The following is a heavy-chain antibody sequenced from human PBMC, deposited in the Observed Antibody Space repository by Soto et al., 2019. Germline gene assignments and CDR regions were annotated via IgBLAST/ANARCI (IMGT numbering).Heavy chain of an antibody. V-gene: IGHV4-59*01. D-gene: IGHD3-10*02. CDR3: FQAEDGIRDVRSVSAFLLNRSSDL. CDR2: ISSSGTT. Sequence: PGQGLEWIGYISSSGTTTYNPSLGSRVTTSVDTSKNQFSLNLSSVTAADTAVYFFFQAEDGIRDVRSVSAFLLNRSSDL. J-gene: IGHJ2*01.